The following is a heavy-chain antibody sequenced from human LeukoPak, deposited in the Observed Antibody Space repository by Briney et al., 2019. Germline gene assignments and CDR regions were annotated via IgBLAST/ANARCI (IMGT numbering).Heavy chain of an antibody. V-gene: IGHV3-33*01. Sequence: GRSLRLSCAASGFTFSSYGMHWVRQAPGKGLEWVAVIWYDGSNKYYADSVKGLFTISRDNSKNTLYLQMNSLRAEDTAVYCCARDSFVGGGSYFDYWGQGTLVTVSS. CDR3: ARDSFVGGGSYFDY. D-gene: IGHD1-26*01. J-gene: IGHJ4*02. CDR2: IWYDGSNK. CDR1: GFTFSSYG.